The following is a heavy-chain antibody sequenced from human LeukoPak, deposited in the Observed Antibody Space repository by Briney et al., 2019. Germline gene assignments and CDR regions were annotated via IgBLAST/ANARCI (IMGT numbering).Heavy chain of an antibody. V-gene: IGHV3-48*01. J-gene: IGHJ4*02. CDR2: ITGNSGTI. D-gene: IGHD2-2*01. CDR1: GLIFSRST. Sequence: GGSLRLSCEASGLIFSRSTISWVRQVPGKGLEWVSYITGNSGTIYYADSVKGRFTISRDNAKNSLYLQMNSLRAEDTAVYYCASPVVPAARWGQGTLVTVSS. CDR3: ASPVVPAAR.